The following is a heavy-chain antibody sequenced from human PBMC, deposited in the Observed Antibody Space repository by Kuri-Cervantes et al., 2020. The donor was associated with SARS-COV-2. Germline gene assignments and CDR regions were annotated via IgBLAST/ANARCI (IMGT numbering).Heavy chain of an antibody. CDR2: ISSSSSYI. V-gene: IGHV3-21*01. CDR3: ARVETSHYSSYYMDV. J-gene: IGHJ6*03. CDR1: GFTFSSYS. Sequence: GGSLRLSCAASGFTFSSYSMNWVRQAPGKGLEWVSPISSSSSYIYYADSVKGRFTISRDNAKNSLYLQMNSLRAEDTAVYFCARVETSHYSSYYMDVWGKGTTVTVSS.